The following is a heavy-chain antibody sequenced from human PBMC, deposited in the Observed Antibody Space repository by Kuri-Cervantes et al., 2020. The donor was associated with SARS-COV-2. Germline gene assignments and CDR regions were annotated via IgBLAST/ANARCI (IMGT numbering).Heavy chain of an antibody. CDR2: ISGSDDVT. Sequence: GESLKISCAASGFTFSNYAMTWVRQAPGKGLEWVSTISGSDDVTHLADSVKGRSTVSRDNSRNTLYLEMSSLRVEDTAVYYCAKRDAYSQGSYFDYWGHGTLVTVSS. CDR1: GFTFSNYA. D-gene: IGHD5-24*01. J-gene: IGHJ4*01. V-gene: IGHV3-23*01. CDR3: AKRDAYSQGSYFDY.